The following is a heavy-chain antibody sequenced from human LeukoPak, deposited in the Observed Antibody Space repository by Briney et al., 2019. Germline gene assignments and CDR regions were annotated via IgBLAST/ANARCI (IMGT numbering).Heavy chain of an antibody. V-gene: IGHV3-21*01. CDR3: VVYYDSSGHYSPFDY. Sequence: PGGSLRLSCAASGFTFSSYSMNWVRQAPGKGLEWVSSISSSSSYIYYADSVKGRFTISRDNAKNSLYLQMNSLRAEDTAVYYCVVYYDSSGHYSPFDYWGQGTLVTVSS. CDR2: ISSSSSYI. CDR1: GFTFSSYS. D-gene: IGHD3-22*01. J-gene: IGHJ4*02.